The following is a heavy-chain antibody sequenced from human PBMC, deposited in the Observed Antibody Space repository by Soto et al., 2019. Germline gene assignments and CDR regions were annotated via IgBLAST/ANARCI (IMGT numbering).Heavy chain of an antibody. J-gene: IGHJ4*02. CDR3: AKDSAVVVVAATRAPDY. V-gene: IGHV3-30*18. Sequence: QVQLVESGGGVVQPGRSLRLSCAASGFTFSSYGMHWVRQAPGKGLEWVAVISYDGSNKYYADSVKGRFTISRDNSKNTLYLQMNSLRAEDTAVNYCAKDSAVVVVAATRAPDYWGQGTLVTVSS. CDR1: GFTFSSYG. D-gene: IGHD2-15*01. CDR2: ISYDGSNK.